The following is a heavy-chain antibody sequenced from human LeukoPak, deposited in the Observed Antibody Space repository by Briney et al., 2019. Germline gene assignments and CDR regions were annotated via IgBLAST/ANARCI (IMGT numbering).Heavy chain of an antibody. J-gene: IGHJ3*01. Sequence: SSETLSLTCTVSGGSISSSSYYWGWIRQPPGKGLEWIGSIYYSGSTYYSPSLKSRVTISVDTSKNQFSLKLSSVTAADTAVYYCARLSTTMIVVVIKVWGQGTMVTVSS. CDR1: GGSISSSSYY. D-gene: IGHD3-22*01. CDR3: ARLSTTMIVVVIKV. V-gene: IGHV4-39*01. CDR2: IYYSGST.